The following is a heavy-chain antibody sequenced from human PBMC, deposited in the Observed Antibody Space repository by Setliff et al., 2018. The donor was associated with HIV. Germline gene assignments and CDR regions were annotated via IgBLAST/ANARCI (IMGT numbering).Heavy chain of an antibody. D-gene: IGHD1-26*01. J-gene: IGHJ3*02. CDR1: GYSFTSYG. CDR2: ISNYNGNT. V-gene: IGHV1-18*01. CDR3: ARASGGNSVENGFDI. Sequence: GASVKVSCKASGYSFTSYGISWVRQAPGRGLQWMGWISNYNGNTNYAQKFHGRVTMTTDTSTRTAYMEMRGLTYDDTAVYYCARASGGNSVENGFDIWGQGTMVTVSS.